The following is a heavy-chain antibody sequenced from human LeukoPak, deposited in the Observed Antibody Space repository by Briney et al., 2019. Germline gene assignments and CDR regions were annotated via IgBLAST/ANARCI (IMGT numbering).Heavy chain of an antibody. V-gene: IGHV1-2*02. Sequence: ASVKVSCKASGYTFTSYGISWVRQAPGQGLEWMGWINPSSGGTNYAQKFQDRVTMTRDTSISTVYMELSRLRSDDTAVYYCGGDYYDSSGDGAFDIWGQGTMVTVSS. CDR1: GYTFTSYG. J-gene: IGHJ3*02. D-gene: IGHD3-22*01. CDR3: GGDYYDSSGDGAFDI. CDR2: INPSSGGT.